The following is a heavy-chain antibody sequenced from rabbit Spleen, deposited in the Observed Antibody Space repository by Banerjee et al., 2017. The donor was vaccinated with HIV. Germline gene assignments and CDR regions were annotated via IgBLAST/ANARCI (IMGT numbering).Heavy chain of an antibody. V-gene: IGHV1S40*01. D-gene: IGHD2-1*01. J-gene: IGHJ4*01. Sequence: QSLEESGGDLVKPGASLTLTCTASGFSFSSSYYMCWVRQAPGKGLECITCIYADSSGSTWYASWAKGRFTISKTSSTTVTLQLTSLTAADTATYFCARGSAAMTMVITGFYFNLWGPGTLVTVS. CDR3: ARGSAAMTMVITGFYFNL. CDR1: GFSFSSSYY. CDR2: IYADSSGST.